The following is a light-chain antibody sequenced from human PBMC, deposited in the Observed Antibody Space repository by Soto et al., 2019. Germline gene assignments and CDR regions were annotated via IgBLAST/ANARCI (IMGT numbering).Light chain of an antibody. CDR2: GAY. Sequence: EIVMTQSPATLSVSPGERATLSCSASQSVSSNLAWYQQKPGQAPRLLIYGAYTRATGIPDRFSGSGSGTEFTLTISRLQSEDLAVYYCQQYNNWLSWTFGQWNKVDIK. CDR1: QSVSSN. J-gene: IGKJ1*01. CDR3: QQYNNWLSWT. V-gene: IGKV3-15*01.